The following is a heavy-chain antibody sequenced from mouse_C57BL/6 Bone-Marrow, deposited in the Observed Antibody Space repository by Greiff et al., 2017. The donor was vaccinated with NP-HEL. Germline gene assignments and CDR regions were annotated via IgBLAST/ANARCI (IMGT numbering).Heavy chain of an antibody. J-gene: IGHJ4*01. CDR1: GYTFTSYG. V-gene: IGHV1-81*01. D-gene: IGHD1-1*01. CDR2: IYPRSGNT. CDR3: AIYYYGSSYGNAMDY. Sequence: QVHVKQSGAELARPGASVKLSCKASGYTFTSYGISWVKQRTGQGLEWIGEIYPRSGNTYYNEKFKGKATLTADKSSSTAYMELRSLTSEDSAVYFCAIYYYGSSYGNAMDYWGQGTSVTVSS.